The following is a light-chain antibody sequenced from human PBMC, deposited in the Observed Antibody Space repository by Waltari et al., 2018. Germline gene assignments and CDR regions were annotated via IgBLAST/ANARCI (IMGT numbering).Light chain of an antibody. V-gene: IGLV2-8*01. CDR2: GVS. CDR1: SSDAGGDNY. CDR3: SSYAGSNNV. J-gene: IGLJ1*01. Sequence: QSALTQPPSASGSPGQSVTISCIGTSSDAGGDNYASWYQQHPAKAPKLRIYGVSKRPSGVPDRFSGSKSGNTASLTVSGLQAEDEADYYCSSYAGSNNVFGTGTKVTVL.